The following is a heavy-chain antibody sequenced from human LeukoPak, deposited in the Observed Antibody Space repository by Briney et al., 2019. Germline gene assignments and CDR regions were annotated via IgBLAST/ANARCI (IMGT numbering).Heavy chain of an antibody. Sequence: GGSLRLSCAASGLIFSDYEMIWVRQAPGKGLEWVSYITTRGGAMYYADSVKGRFTISRDNAKNSLYLQMNSLRVEDTATYYCARGGYCTSSVCYSWNAFDIWGQGTTVTVSS. CDR3: ARGGYCTSSVCYSWNAFDI. D-gene: IGHD2-8*01. CDR1: GLIFSDYE. V-gene: IGHV3-48*03. J-gene: IGHJ3*02. CDR2: ITTRGGAM.